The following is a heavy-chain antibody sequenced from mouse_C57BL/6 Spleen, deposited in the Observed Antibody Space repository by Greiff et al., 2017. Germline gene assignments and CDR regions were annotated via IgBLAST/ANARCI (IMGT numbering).Heavy chain of an antibody. J-gene: IGHJ2*01. Sequence: EVQLQESGGGLVQPGGSMKLSCAASGFTFSDAWMDWVRQSPEKGLEWVAEIRNKANNHATYYAESVKGRFTISRDDSNSSVYLQMNSLRAEDTGIYYCTGTTVVATTDYWGQGTTLTVSS. CDR2: IRNKANNHAT. CDR1: GFTFSDAW. V-gene: IGHV6-6*01. D-gene: IGHD1-1*01. CDR3: TGTTVVATTDY.